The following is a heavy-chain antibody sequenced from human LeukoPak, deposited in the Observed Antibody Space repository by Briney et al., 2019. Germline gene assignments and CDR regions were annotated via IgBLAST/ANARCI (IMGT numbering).Heavy chain of an antibody. J-gene: IGHJ6*03. CDR3: ARGVSWSGYYRLAYYYMDV. CDR2: INHSRST. Sequence: PSETLSLTCAVYGGSFSGYYWRWIRQPPGKGLEWIGDINHSRSTNYNPSLKNRVTISVDTSKNQFSLKLSSVTAADTAVYYCARGVSWSGYYRLAYYYMDVWGKGTTVTVSS. D-gene: IGHD3-3*01. V-gene: IGHV4-34*01. CDR1: GGSFSGYY.